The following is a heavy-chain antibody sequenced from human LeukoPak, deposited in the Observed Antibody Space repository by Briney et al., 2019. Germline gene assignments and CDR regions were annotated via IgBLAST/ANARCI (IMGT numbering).Heavy chain of an antibody. CDR3: AIQSIVPRPGY. Sequence: ASVKVSCKASGYTFTSYYMHWVRQAPGQGLEWMGIINPSGGSTSYAQKFQGRVTMTRDTSTSTVYMELSSLRSDDTAVYYCAIQSIVPRPGYWGQGTLVAVSS. V-gene: IGHV1-46*01. J-gene: IGHJ4*02. CDR2: INPSGGST. D-gene: IGHD6-6*01. CDR1: GYTFTSYY.